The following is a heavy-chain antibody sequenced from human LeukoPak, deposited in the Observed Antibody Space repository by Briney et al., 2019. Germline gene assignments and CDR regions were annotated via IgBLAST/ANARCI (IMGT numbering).Heavy chain of an antibody. CDR3: ARSDPGYSSGWYGGY. CDR1: GYTFTGYY. J-gene: IGHJ4*02. D-gene: IGHD6-19*01. V-gene: IGHV1-2*02. CDR2: INPNSGGT. Sequence: ASVKVSCKASGYTFTGYYMHWMRQAPGQGLEWMGWINPNSGGTNYAQKFQGRVTMTRDTSISTVYMELSSLRSEDTAVYYCARSDPGYSSGWYGGYWGQGTLVTVSS.